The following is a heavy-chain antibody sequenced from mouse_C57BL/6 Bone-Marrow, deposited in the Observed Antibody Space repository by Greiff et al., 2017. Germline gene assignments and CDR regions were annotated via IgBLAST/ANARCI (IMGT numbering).Heavy chain of an antibody. D-gene: IGHD1-1*01. J-gene: IGHJ2*01. CDR3: TSPHYYGRS. CDR1: GFTFSNYW. V-gene: IGHV6-3*01. Sequence: EVQLVESGGGLVQPGGSMKLSCVASGFTFSNYWMNWVRQSPEQGLEWVAQIRLKSDNYATHYEVSVKGRLTISRDHSKRSVDLLRYNLRAEDTGIYYCTSPHYYGRSRGKGTTLTVSS. CDR2: IRLKSDNYAT.